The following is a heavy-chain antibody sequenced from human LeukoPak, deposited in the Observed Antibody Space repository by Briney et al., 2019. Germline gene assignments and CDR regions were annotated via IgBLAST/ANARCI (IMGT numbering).Heavy chain of an antibody. Sequence: SETLSLTCAVSGYSISSGYYWGWIRQPPGKGLEWIGSIYHSGNTNYNPSLRSRVTISVDTSKNQFSLKVSYVTAADTALYACARWYSSSGYLDYWGQGTLVTVSS. J-gene: IGHJ4*02. CDR2: IYHSGNT. CDR3: ARWYSSSGYLDY. V-gene: IGHV4-38-2*01. D-gene: IGHD6-6*01. CDR1: GYSISSGYY.